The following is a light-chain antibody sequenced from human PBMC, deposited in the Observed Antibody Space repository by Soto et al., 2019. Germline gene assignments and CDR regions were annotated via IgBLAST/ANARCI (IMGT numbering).Light chain of an antibody. CDR2: GAS. Sequence: EIVLTQYPGTLSLSPGERATLSCRASQSVSSSYLAWYQQKPGQAPRLLIYGASSRATGIPDRFSGSGSGTEFNLTISSLQSEDFAVYFCQQYDDWLRLTFGGGTKADIK. V-gene: IGKV3-20*01. CDR3: QQYDDWLRLT. CDR1: QSVSSSY. J-gene: IGKJ4*01.